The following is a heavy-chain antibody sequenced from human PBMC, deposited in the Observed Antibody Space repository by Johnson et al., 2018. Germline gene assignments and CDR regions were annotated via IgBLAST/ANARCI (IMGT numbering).Heavy chain of an antibody. D-gene: IGHD1-14*01. CDR1: GFSFSDAW. CDR2: IKSKIHGGTT. Sequence: VQPVESVGGLVKPGGSLKLSCSASGFSFSDAWMSWVRQVPGKGLEWVGSIKSKIHGGTTDYAAPVKGRFTNSRADSQNMLFLQMDTLKTEDTAIYYCNTDRTQSPIDFWGQGTLVTVSS. CDR3: NTDRTQSPIDF. J-gene: IGHJ4*02. V-gene: IGHV3-15*01.